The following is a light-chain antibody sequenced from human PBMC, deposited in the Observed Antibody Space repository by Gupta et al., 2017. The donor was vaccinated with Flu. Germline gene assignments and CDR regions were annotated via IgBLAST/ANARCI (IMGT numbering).Light chain of an antibody. CDR2: DTS. Sequence: EIVLTPSPATLSLSPGERDTLSCRASQSISTYFDWYQQKPGQAPSLLIYDTSNRATGIPARFSGSASGTDFTLTISSLDPEDFAVYYCQQCSDWPRTFGQGTKVEIK. CDR3: QQCSDWPRT. V-gene: IGKV3-11*01. J-gene: IGKJ2*01. CDR1: QSISTY.